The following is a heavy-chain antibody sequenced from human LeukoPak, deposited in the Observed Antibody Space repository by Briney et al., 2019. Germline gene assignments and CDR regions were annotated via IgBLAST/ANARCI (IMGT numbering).Heavy chain of an antibody. Sequence: GGSLRLSCAASGFTFSDYYMSWIRQAPGKGLEWVSYISSSGSTIYYADSVKGRFTISRDNAKNSLYLQMNSLRAEDTAVYYCATDDILTGYYKYYFDYWGQGTLVTVSS. CDR1: GFTFSDYY. J-gene: IGHJ4*02. CDR2: ISSSGSTI. D-gene: IGHD3-9*01. V-gene: IGHV3-11*04. CDR3: ATDDILTGYYKYYFDY.